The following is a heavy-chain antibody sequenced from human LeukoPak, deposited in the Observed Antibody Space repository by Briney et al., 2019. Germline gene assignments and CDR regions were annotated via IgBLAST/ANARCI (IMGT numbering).Heavy chain of an antibody. V-gene: IGHV3-21*01. CDR3: ARDLSGSYHTPFGY. CDR1: GFIFSSYT. D-gene: IGHD1-26*01. Sequence: PGGSLRLACAASGFIFSSYTMNWVRQAPGKGLEWVSSFSSSGNYIYYTDSVKGRFTISRDNAKNSLYLQMNSLRAEDTAVYYCARDLSGSYHTPFGYWGQGNLVTVSS. J-gene: IGHJ4*02. CDR2: FSSSGNYI.